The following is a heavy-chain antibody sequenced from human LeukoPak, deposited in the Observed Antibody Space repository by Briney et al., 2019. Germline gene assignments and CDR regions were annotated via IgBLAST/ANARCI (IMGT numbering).Heavy chain of an antibody. J-gene: IGHJ4*02. CDR3: AKGWELQD. Sequence: GRSLRLSCAASGFMFSDYWMAWVRQAPGKGLEWLANINEDGSDKNYVASEKGRFTISRDNSKNTLDLQMNSLGAEDTAVYYCAKGWELQDWGQGTLVTVSS. CDR2: INEDGSDK. D-gene: IGHD1-26*01. V-gene: IGHV3-7*01. CDR1: GFMFSDYW.